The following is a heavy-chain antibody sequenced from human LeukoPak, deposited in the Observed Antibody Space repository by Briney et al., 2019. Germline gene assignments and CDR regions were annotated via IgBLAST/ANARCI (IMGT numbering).Heavy chain of an antibody. D-gene: IGHD6-19*01. V-gene: IGHV3-30*03. CDR3: ARDPIAVAGYFDY. J-gene: IGHJ4*02. Sequence: GGSLRLSCAASGFTFSSYGMHWVRQALGKGLEWVAVISYDGSNKYYADSVKGRFTISRDNAKNSLYLQMNSLRAEDTAVYYCARDPIAVAGYFDYWGQGTLVTVSS. CDR2: ISYDGSNK. CDR1: GFTFSSYG.